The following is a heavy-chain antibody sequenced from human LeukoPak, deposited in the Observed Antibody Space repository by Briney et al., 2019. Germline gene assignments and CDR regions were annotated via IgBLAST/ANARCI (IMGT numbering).Heavy chain of an antibody. D-gene: IGHD3-10*01. J-gene: IGHJ3*02. CDR2: XXYDGSNK. CDR3: XKGQITMVRGVIIPXXAFDI. CDR1: XFTFXXXX. V-gene: IGHV3-30*18. Sequence: RLSCXASXFTFXXXXXHWVXXXXGXGXXWVXXXXYDGSNKYYADSVKGRFTISRDNSKNTLYLQMNSLRAEDTAVYYCXKGQITMVRGVIIPXXAFDIWGQGTXXXXXX.